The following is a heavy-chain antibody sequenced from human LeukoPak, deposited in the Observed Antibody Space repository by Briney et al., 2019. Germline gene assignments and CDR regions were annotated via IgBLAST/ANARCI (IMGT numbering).Heavy chain of an antibody. CDR3: ARGIVGTTMGRY. CDR1: GFTFSTYW. V-gene: IGHV3-74*01. Sequence: PGGSLRLPCAASGFTFSTYWMHWVRQAPGKGLVWVSRINTDGSGTIYADSVKGRFTISRDNAKNTVYLQMNSLRVEDTAVYYCARGIVGTTMGRYWGQGTLVTVSS. J-gene: IGHJ4*02. CDR2: INTDGSGT. D-gene: IGHD1-26*01.